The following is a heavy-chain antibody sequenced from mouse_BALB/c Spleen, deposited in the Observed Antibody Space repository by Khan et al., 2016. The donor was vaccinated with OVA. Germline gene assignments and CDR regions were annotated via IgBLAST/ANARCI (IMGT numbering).Heavy chain of an antibody. D-gene: IGHD1-1*01. V-gene: IGHV1-20*01. CDR2: INPHIGET. J-gene: IGHJ2*01. CDR1: GYSFTGYF. Sequence: VQLKQLGPELVRPGASVKISCTASGYSFTGYFMNWVMQSHGKSLEWIGRINPHIGETFYNQRFKDKAKSTVDESSSTAHMELRGLTSEDSAVYYCTRIYRSDFDYWGQGTTLTVSS. CDR3: TRIYRSDFDY.